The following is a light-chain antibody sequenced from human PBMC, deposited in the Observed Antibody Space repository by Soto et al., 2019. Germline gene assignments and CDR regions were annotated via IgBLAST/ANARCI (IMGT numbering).Light chain of an antibody. CDR2: GAS. CDR1: QGIRTD. CDR3: LHDYNYPLT. V-gene: IGKV1-6*01. Sequence: ILMTQSPSTLSASVGDRVTITCRASQGIRTDLGWYQQKPGKAPELLISGASSLQSGVSPRFSGRGSGTDFTLTISSLQPEDFATYYCLHDYNYPLTFGQGTKVDIK. J-gene: IGKJ1*01.